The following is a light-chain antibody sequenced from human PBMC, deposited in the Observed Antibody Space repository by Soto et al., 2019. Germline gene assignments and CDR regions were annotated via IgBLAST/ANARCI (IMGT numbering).Light chain of an antibody. CDR3: QQSYSSAWT. V-gene: IGKV1-39*01. CDR1: QTIRVY. J-gene: IGKJ1*01. Sequence: DIPMAQFPSSLSASVGDRVTITCRSSQTIRVYLNWYQHRPGKAPTVLIYGATKLQSGVSPRFSGSVSGTEYTLTINNLQPEDIATYYCQQSYSSAWTFGQGTRV. CDR2: GAT.